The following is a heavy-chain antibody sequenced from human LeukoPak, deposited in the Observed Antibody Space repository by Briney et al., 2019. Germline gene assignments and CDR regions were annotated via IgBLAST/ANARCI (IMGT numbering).Heavy chain of an antibody. CDR2: INHSGST. D-gene: IGHD6-13*01. CDR3: ARGARQQLDPNWFDP. J-gene: IGHJ5*02. Sequence: SETLSLTCAVYRGSFSGYYWSWIRQPPGKGLEWIGEINHSGSTNYNPSLKSRVTISIDTSNNQFSLRLTSVTAADTAVYYCARGARQQLDPNWFDPWGQGTLVTVSS. V-gene: IGHV4-34*01. CDR1: RGSFSGYY.